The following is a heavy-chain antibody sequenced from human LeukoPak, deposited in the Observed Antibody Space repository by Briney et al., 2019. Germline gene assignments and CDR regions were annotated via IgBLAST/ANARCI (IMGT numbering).Heavy chain of an antibody. CDR1: GGSFSGYY. V-gene: IGHV4-34*01. J-gene: IGHJ4*02. Sequence: PSETLSLTCAVYGGSFSGYYWSWIRQPPGKGLEWIGEINHSGSTNYNPSLKSRVTISVDTSKNQFSLKLSSVTAADTAVYYCARRRLYYYGSGSPEGYFDYWGQGTLVTVSS. CDR2: INHSGST. D-gene: IGHD3-10*01. CDR3: ARRRLYYYGSGSPEGYFDY.